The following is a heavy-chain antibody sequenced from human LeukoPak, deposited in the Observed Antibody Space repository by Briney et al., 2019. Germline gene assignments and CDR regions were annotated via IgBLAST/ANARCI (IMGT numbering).Heavy chain of an antibody. J-gene: IGHJ4*02. V-gene: IGHV3-21*01. CDR2: ISSSSSYI. D-gene: IGHD5-24*01. CDR1: GFTFSNYD. Sequence: GGSLRLSCAASGFTFSNYDMHWVRQAPGKGLEWVSAISSSSSYIYYADSIKGRFTISRDDAENSLYLQMNSLRAVDTAVYFCARGEEKATITALDSWGQGTLVTVSS. CDR3: ARGEEKATITALDS.